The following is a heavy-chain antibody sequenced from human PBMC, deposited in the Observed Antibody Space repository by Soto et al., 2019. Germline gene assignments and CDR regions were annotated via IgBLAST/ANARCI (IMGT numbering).Heavy chain of an antibody. V-gene: IGHV3-74*01. Sequence: HPGGSLRLSCAASGFTFSNDWMHWVRQAAGKGLVWVSRINMDGSSTNYADSVKGRFTISRDNAKNTVYLQMNSLRAEDTAVYYCARGPRGMYGNDQWGQGALVTVSS. CDR3: ARGPRGMYGNDQ. CDR2: INMDGSST. D-gene: IGHD3-10*02. J-gene: IGHJ5*02. CDR1: GFTFSNDW.